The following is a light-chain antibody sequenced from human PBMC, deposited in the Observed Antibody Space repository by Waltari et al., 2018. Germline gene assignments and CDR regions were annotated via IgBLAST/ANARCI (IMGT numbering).Light chain of an antibody. CDR3: QQYYVWPPIT. CDR2: GAS. J-gene: IGKJ4*01. Sequence: VLLTQSPASLSVSPGDTVILSCRASQSVRTNLVWYQQKAGQAPRTLIYGASTRASGVPSRFSCSGSETDFTLIISSLQSDDAAVYFCQQYYVWPPITFGGGTKLEI. CDR1: QSVRTN. V-gene: IGKV3-15*01.